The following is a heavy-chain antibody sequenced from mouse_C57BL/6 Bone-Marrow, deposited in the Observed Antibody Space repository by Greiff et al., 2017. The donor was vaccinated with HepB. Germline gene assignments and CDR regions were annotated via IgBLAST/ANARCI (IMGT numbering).Heavy chain of an antibody. CDR2: IFPGSGST. V-gene: IGHV1-75*01. Sequence: QVQLKQSGPELVKPGASVKISCKASGYTFTDYYINWVKQRPGQGLEWIGWIFPGSGSTYSNEKFKGKATLTVDKSSSTAYMLLSSLTSEDSAVYFCARDGYYYGTWYFDVWGTGTTVTVSS. CDR1: GYTFTDYY. CDR3: ARDGYYYGTWYFDV. D-gene: IGHD1-1*01. J-gene: IGHJ1*03.